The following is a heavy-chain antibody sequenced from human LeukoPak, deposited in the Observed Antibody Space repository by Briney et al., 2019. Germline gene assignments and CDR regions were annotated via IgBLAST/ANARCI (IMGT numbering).Heavy chain of an antibody. J-gene: IGHJ4*02. Sequence: ASVKVSCKTSGYTFTSYGISWVRQAPGQGLEWMGWISAYNGNTNYAQKVQGRVTMTTDTSTSTAYMELRSLTSDDAAVYYCARDTWELPRPDYWGQGTLVTVSS. CDR3: ARDTWELPRPDY. V-gene: IGHV1-18*01. D-gene: IGHD1-7*01. CDR1: GYTFTSYG. CDR2: ISAYNGNT.